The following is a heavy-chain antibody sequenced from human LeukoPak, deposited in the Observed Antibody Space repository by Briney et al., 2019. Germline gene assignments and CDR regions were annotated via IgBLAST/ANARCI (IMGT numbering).Heavy chain of an antibody. CDR1: GFAFSTYW. CDR3: ARDVGGSLDY. CDR2: IKEDESAK. D-gene: IGHD1-26*01. V-gene: IGHV3-7*01. Sequence: GGSLRLSCAASGFAFSTYWMAWVRQAPGKGLEWVANIKEDESAKHQADSVKGRFTISRDNAQNSVYLQMSSLRGEDTAVYYCARDVGGSLDYWGQGTLVTVSS. J-gene: IGHJ4*02.